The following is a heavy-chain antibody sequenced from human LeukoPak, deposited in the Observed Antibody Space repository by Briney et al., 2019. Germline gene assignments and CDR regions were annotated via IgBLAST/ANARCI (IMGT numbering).Heavy chain of an antibody. V-gene: IGHV4-38-2*02. CDR2: IYYSGST. D-gene: IGHD3-22*01. J-gene: IGHJ4*02. CDR1: GYFISSGYY. CDR3: ARRRRDSGYYY. Sequence: SETLSLACTVSGYFISSGYYWGWIRQPPGKGLEWIGSIYYSGSTYYNPSLKSRVTISVDTSKNQFSLKLSSVTAADTAVYYCARRRRDSGYYYWGQGTLVTVSS.